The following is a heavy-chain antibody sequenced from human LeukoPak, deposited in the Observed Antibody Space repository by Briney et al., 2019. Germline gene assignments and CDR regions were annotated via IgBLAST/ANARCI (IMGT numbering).Heavy chain of an antibody. Sequence: GGSLRLSCAAAGFTFSGYAMSWVRQAPGKGLEWVSCIYGSGDTTYYADAVKGRFTISRDNSKDTLYLQMNSLRAEDTAIYYCAKNSAGNYYSHIAYWGQGTLVTVSS. D-gene: IGHD2-15*01. J-gene: IGHJ4*02. CDR1: GFTFSGYA. CDR2: IYGSGDTT. CDR3: AKNSAGNYYSHIAY. V-gene: IGHV3-23*01.